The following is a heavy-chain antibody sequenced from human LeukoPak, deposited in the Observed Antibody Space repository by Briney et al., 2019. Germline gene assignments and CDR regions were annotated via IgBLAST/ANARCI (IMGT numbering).Heavy chain of an antibody. CDR1: GFTFSSYA. Sequence: GRSLRLSCAASGFTFSSYAMHWVRQAPGKGLEWVAVISYDGSNKYYADSVKGRFTISRDNSKNTLYLQMNRLRAEDTAAYYCARKWNGDYSYYYYYYYMDVWGKGTTVTVSS. CDR3: ARKWNGDYSYYYYYYYMDV. D-gene: IGHD4-17*01. J-gene: IGHJ6*03. V-gene: IGHV3-30*04. CDR2: ISYDGSNK.